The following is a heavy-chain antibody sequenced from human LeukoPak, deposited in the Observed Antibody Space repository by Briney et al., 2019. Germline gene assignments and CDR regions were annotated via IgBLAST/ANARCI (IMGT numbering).Heavy chain of an antibody. CDR3: ARVAAHWFDP. CDR2: VYYRGNT. V-gene: IGHV4-30-4*01. D-gene: IGHD6-25*01. CDR1: GGSISSGDYY. Sequence: PSETLSLTCTVSGGSISSGDYYWSWIRQPPGKGLEWIGFVYYRGNTYYNPSLKSRVTISIDTVKDQFSLRLTSMTAADTAVYHCARVAAHWFDPWGQGTLVTVSS. J-gene: IGHJ5*02.